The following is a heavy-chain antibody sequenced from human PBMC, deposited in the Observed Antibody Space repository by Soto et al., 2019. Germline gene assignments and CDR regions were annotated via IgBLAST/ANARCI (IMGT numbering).Heavy chain of an antibody. CDR3: ARGGTGCSSTSCYPEYNWFDP. CDR2: INAGNGNT. V-gene: IGHV1-3*01. D-gene: IGHD2-2*01. J-gene: IGHJ5*02. Sequence: QVQLVQSGAEVKKPGASVKVSCKASGYTFTSYAMHWVRQAPGQRLEWMGWINAGNGNTKYSQKFQGRVTITRDTSASTAYMELSSLRSEDTAVYYCARGGTGCSSTSCYPEYNWFDPWGQGTLVTVSS. CDR1: GYTFTSYA.